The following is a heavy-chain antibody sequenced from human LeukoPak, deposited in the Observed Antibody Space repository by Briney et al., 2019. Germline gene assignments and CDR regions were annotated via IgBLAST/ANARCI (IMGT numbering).Heavy chain of an antibody. CDR2: IYHSGST. Sequence: SETLSLTCTVSGYSISSGYYWGWIRQPPGKGLEWIGSIYHSGSTYYNPSLKSRVTISVDTSKNQFSLKLSSVTAADTAVYYCARRKKRAGFDYWGQGTLVTVSS. D-gene: IGHD6-25*01. CDR3: ARRKKRAGFDY. J-gene: IGHJ4*02. CDR1: GYSISSGYY. V-gene: IGHV4-38-2*02.